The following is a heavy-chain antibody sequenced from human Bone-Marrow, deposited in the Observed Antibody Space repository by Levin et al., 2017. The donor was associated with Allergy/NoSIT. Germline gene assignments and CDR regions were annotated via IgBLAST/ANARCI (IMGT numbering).Heavy chain of an antibody. CDR1: GGSFSGYY. D-gene: IGHD1-26*01. CDR3: ASTPKIVGATPRELDY. Sequence: PSETLSLTCAVYGGSFSGYYWSWIRQPPGKGLEWIGEINHSGSTNYNPSLKSRVTISVDTSKNQFSLKLSSVTAADTAVYYCASTPKIVGATPRELDYWGQGTLVTVSS. J-gene: IGHJ4*02. CDR2: INHSGST. V-gene: IGHV4-34*01.